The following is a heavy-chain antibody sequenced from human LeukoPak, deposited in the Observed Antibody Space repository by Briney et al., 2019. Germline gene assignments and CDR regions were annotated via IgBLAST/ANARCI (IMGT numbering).Heavy chain of an antibody. D-gene: IGHD6-19*01. CDR1: GFTFSSYW. V-gene: IGHV3-74*01. CDR3: ARVVAVAAKDY. J-gene: IGHJ4*02. CDR2: INSDGSST. Sequence: GGSLRLSCAASGFTFSSYWMHWVRQAPGKGLVWVLRINSDGSSTSYADSVKGRFTISRDNAKNTLYLQMNSLRAEDTAVYYCARVVAVAAKDYWGQGTLVTVSS.